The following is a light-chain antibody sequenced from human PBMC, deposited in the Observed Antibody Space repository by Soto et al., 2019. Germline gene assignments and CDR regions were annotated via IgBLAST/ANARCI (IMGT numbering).Light chain of an antibody. J-gene: IGKJ3*01. CDR2: TAS. V-gene: IGKV1-9*01. Sequence: EIQLTQSPSLLSASVGDRVTITCRASQGISSYLAWYQQKPGKAPKLLIYTASSLQSGVPSRFXGSGSGTEFTLTISSLQPEDSATYYCQQLNSYPLFTFGPGTKVDVK. CDR3: QQLNSYPLFT. CDR1: QGISSY.